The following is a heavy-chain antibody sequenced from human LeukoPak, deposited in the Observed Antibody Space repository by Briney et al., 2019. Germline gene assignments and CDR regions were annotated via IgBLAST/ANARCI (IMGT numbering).Heavy chain of an antibody. J-gene: IGHJ4*02. CDR2: IIPIFGTA. Sequence: GASVKVSCKASGYTFTSYGISWVRQAPGQGLEWMGGIIPIFGTANYAQKFQGRVTITTDESTSTAYMELSSLRSEDTAVYYCARDLEGRGYSYGTFDYWGQGTLVTVSS. CDR3: ARDLEGRGYSYGTFDY. D-gene: IGHD5-18*01. V-gene: IGHV1-69*05. CDR1: GYTFTSYG.